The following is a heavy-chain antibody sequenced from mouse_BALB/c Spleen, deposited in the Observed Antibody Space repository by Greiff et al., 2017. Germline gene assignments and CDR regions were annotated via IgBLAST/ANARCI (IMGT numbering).Heavy chain of an antibody. CDR2: IYPGDGDT. D-gene: IGHD2-4*01. Sequence: VQLQQSGAELVRPGSSVKISCKASGYAFSSYWINWVKQRPGQGLEWIGQIYPGDGDTNYNGKFKGKATLTADKSSSTAYMQLSSLTSEDSAVYFCARDYDYDGEFAYWGQGTLVTVSA. CDR3: ARDYDYDGEFAY. V-gene: IGHV1-80*01. J-gene: IGHJ3*01. CDR1: GYAFSSYW.